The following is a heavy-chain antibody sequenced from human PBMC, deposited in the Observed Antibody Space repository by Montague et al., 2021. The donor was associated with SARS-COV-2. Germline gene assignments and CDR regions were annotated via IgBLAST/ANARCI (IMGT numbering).Heavy chain of an antibody. CDR3: ARHRNYGDQSLDNWFHP. CDR2: IYNSGTT. V-gene: IGHV4-39*01. Sequence: SETLSLTCTVSGDSTSCPNCYWGWIRQPPGKGLDWIGTIYNSGTTXYXXXXKXRLTISIDTSKNQFSLKLSSVTAADTAVYYCARHRNYGDQSLDNWFHPWGQGTLVTVSS. D-gene: IGHD4-17*01. CDR1: GDSTSCPNCY. J-gene: IGHJ5*02.